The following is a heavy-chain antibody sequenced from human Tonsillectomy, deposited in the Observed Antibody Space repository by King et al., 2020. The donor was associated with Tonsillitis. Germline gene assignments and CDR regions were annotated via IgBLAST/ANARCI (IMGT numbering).Heavy chain of an antibody. CDR1: GDSINTYY. Sequence: QVQLQESGPGLVKPSETLSLTCTVSGDSINTYYWSWIRRPPGKGLEWIGYIHYSGSTNYNPSLRSRLTISLDTSKNQFSLKLSSVTASDTAVYYCARLFPFTLAGTYYYHSMDVWGQATSVTVSS. V-gene: IGHV4-59*01. CDR3: ARLFPFTLAGTYYYHSMDV. CDR2: IHYSGST. J-gene: IGHJ6*02. D-gene: IGHD6-13*01.